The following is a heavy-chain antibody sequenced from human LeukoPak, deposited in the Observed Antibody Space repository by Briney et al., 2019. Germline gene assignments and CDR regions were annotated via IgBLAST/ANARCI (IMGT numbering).Heavy chain of an antibody. J-gene: IGHJ4*02. Sequence: PGGSLRLSCAASGFTFSSYAMSWVRQAPGKGLEWVSAISGSGGSTYYADSVKGRFTISRDNSKNTLYLQMNSLRAEDTAVYYCAKDLDYDSSGYYFPLDYWGQGTLVTVSS. D-gene: IGHD3-22*01. CDR1: GFTFSSYA. CDR3: AKDLDYDSSGYYFPLDY. V-gene: IGHV3-23*01. CDR2: ISGSGGST.